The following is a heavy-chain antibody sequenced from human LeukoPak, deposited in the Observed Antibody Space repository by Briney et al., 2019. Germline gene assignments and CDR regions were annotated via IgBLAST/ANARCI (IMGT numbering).Heavy chain of an antibody. V-gene: IGHV3-23*01. Sequence: GGSLRLSCAASGFNFGSYYMTWVRQAPGKGLEWVSVISDSGGYTYYADSVKGRFTVSRDSSRNTLYLQMNSLRAEDTAVYYCAKKIVTGPGHNWFDPWGQGTLDTVSS. J-gene: IGHJ5*02. CDR3: AKKIVTGPGHNWFDP. CDR1: GFNFGSYY. CDR2: ISDSGGYT. D-gene: IGHD2-21*01.